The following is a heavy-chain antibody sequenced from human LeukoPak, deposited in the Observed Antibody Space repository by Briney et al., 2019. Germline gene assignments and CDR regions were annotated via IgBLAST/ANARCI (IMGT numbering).Heavy chain of an antibody. D-gene: IGHD3-22*01. Sequence: SETLSLTCTVSGGSISSSSYYWGWIRQPPGKGLEWIGYIYYSGSTNYNPSLKSRVTISVDTSKNQFSLKLSSVTAADTAVYYCARSTKDSSGRPGPWYYYYMDVWGKGTTVTISS. CDR2: IYYSGST. J-gene: IGHJ6*03. V-gene: IGHV4-61*05. CDR1: GGSISSSSYY. CDR3: ARSTKDSSGRPGPWYYYYMDV.